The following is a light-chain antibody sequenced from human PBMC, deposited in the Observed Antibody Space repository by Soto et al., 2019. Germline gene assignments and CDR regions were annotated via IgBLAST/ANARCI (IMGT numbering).Light chain of an antibody. V-gene: IGKV1-17*01. J-gene: IGKJ4*01. CDR3: LHQNSYLALS. Sequence: DIQMTQSPSSLSASVGDRVTITCRTSQSIRNDLGWYQQKPGKAPKRLMYGASALQSGVPSRFSGSGSGTEFTLTIGSLQPEDFATYYCLHQNSYLALSFGGGTRVEIK. CDR2: GAS. CDR1: QSIRND.